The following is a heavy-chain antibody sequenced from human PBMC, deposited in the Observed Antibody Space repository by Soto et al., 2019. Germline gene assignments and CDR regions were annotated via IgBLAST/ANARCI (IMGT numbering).Heavy chain of an antibody. D-gene: IGHD2-2*01. CDR3: AKGDCSSTSCYSVHYGMDV. Sequence: QVQLVESGGGVVQPGRSLRLSCAASGFTFSSYGMHWVRQAPGKGLEWVAVISYDGINKYYGDSVKGRFTISRDNSKNTLYLQMNSLRAEDTAVYYCAKGDCSSTSCYSVHYGMDVWGQGTTVTVSS. V-gene: IGHV3-30*18. J-gene: IGHJ6*02. CDR1: GFTFSSYG. CDR2: ISYDGINK.